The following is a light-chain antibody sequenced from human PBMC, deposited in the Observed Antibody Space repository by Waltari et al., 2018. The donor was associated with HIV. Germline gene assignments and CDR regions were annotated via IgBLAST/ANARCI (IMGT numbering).Light chain of an antibody. CDR2: CNQ. CDR3: AAWDDGLNVGV. V-gene: IGLV1-44*01. CDR1: SSYIGHKI. J-gene: IGLJ3*02. Sequence: QSVLTQPRSASGTPGQMVTISCSGGSSYIGHKIVYWHQHVPGMAPKLFICCNQRRPSGTPGRFSSAKSGTSASLAVSGLQAEDEADYYCAAWDDGLNVGVFGGGTKLTVL.